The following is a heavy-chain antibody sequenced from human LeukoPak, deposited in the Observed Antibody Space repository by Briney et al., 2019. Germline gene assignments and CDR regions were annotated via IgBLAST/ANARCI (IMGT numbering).Heavy chain of an antibody. CDR2: INPNSGGT. Sequence: VASVKVSCKASGYTFTGYYMHWVRQAPGQGLEWMGWINPNSGGTNYAQKFQGRVTMTRDTSISTAYMELSRLRSDDTAVYYCARVGVNSSSWYFDYWGRGTLVTVSS. D-gene: IGHD6-13*01. CDR1: GYTFTGYY. V-gene: IGHV1-2*02. J-gene: IGHJ4*02. CDR3: ARVGVNSSSWYFDY.